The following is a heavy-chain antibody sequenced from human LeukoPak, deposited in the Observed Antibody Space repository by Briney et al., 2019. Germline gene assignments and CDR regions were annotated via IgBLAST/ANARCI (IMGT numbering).Heavy chain of an antibody. J-gene: IGHJ4*02. Sequence: GGAPRLSCGASGFTSSNYGMHGGRQGPGKGGGGGAVIWYDGSNKYYADSVKGRFTISRDNSKNTLYLQMNSLRAEDTAVYYCARAKQQLDYWGQGTLVTVSS. V-gene: IGHV3-33*01. D-gene: IGHD6-13*01. CDR3: ARAKQQLDY. CDR2: IWYDGSNK. CDR1: GFTSSNYG.